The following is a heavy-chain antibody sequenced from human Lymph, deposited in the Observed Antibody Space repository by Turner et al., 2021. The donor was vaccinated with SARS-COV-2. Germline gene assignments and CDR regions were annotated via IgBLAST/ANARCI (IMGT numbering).Heavy chain of an antibody. D-gene: IGHD5-12*01. CDR3: ARVKGYNGYDLRYYYGMDV. Sequence: QVQLVESGGGVVQPGRSLRLSCDASGFPFSSYGMHWVRQAPGKGLEWVAVIWYDGSNKYYADSVKGRFTISRDNSKNTLYLQMNSLRAEDTAVYYCARVKGYNGYDLRYYYGMDVWGQGTTVTVSS. J-gene: IGHJ6*02. CDR2: IWYDGSNK. V-gene: IGHV3-33*01. CDR1: GFPFSSYG.